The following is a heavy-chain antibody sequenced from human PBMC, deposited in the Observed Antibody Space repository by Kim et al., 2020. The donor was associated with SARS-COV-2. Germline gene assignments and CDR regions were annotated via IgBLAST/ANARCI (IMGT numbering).Heavy chain of an antibody. J-gene: IGHJ6*02. Sequence: GGSLRLSCAASGFTFSSYSMNWVRQAPGKGLEWVSSISSSSSYIYYADSVKGRFTISRDNAKNSLYLQMNSLRAEDTAVYYCARDVLTQQLWLQDSFYGMDVWGQGTTVTVSS. CDR2: ISSSSSYI. D-gene: IGHD5-18*01. V-gene: IGHV3-21*01. CDR3: ARDVLTQQLWLQDSFYGMDV. CDR1: GFTFSSYS.